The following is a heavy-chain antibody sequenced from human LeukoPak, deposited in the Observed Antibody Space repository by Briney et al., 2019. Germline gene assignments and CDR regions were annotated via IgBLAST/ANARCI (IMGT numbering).Heavy chain of an antibody. CDR3: YASGRGP. V-gene: IGHV3-15*01. Sequence: GGPLRLSCAAPGFTFSNAWMTWARQAPGKGLEWVGRVKSKTECGTTKYAAPVKGRFTISRDHSKNPVFLQMDSLKNEDTAVYFCYASGRGPWGQGTLVTRSS. D-gene: IGHD3-10*01. J-gene: IGHJ5*02. CDR1: GFTFSNAW. CDR2: VKSKTECGTT.